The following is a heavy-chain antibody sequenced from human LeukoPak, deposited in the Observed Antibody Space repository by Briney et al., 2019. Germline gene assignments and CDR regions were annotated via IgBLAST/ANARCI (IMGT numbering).Heavy chain of an antibody. V-gene: IGHV3-23*01. Sequence: PGGSLRLSCAASGFTFSSYAMSWVRQAPGKGLEWVSAISGSGGSTYYADSVKGRFTISRDNSKNTLYLQMNSLRAEDTAVYYCAKATVGESYYYYYYMDVWGEGTTVTASS. CDR1: GFTFSSYA. CDR3: AKATVGESYYYYYYMDV. D-gene: IGHD3-10*01. J-gene: IGHJ6*03. CDR2: ISGSGGST.